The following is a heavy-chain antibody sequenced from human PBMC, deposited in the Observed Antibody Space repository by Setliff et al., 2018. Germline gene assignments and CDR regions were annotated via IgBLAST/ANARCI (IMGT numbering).Heavy chain of an antibody. J-gene: IGHJ5*02. Sequence: TLVNPTQTLTLTCTFSGFSLNTTGEGVGWSRQPPGKALEWLALVYWDGDQRYSPSLNSRLSTTKDSSKSQVFLTMTNMDPVDTATYYCALRRGNEWHLVRWFDPWGPGIQVTVSS. CDR2: VYWDGDQ. D-gene: IGHD6-6*01. V-gene: IGHV2-5*02. CDR1: GFSLNTTGEG. CDR3: ALRRGNEWHLVRWFDP.